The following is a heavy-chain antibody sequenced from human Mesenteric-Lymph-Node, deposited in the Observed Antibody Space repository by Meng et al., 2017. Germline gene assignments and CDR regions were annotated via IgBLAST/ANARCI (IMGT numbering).Heavy chain of an antibody. CDR3: ARNSRMTTVVTLHGFDP. CDR2: IYYSGTT. J-gene: IGHJ5*02. V-gene: IGHV4-59*06. CDR1: GGSISSYY. Sequence: SETLSLTCTVSGGSISSYYWSWIRQHPGKGLEWIGYIYYSGTTDYNPSLKSRVTISVDTSKNQFSLKLNSVTAADTAVYYCARNSRMTTVVTLHGFDPWGQGTLVTVSS. D-gene: IGHD4-23*01.